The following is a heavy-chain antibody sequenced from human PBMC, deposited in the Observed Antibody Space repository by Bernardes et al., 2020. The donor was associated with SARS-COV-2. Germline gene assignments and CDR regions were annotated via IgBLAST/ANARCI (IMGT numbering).Heavy chain of an antibody. Sequence: VKVSCKTSGYTLSRYSTHWVRQAPGQGLEWMGIVNRSGGGTSYARKFQGRVTMTRDTSTTTEYMELSSLSSEDTAMYYCARDLGLGSYYTDYWGQGTLVTVSS. CDR2: VNRSGGGT. V-gene: IGHV1-46*03. J-gene: IGHJ4*02. CDR1: GYTLSRYS. D-gene: IGHD3-10*01. CDR3: ARDLGLGSYYTDY.